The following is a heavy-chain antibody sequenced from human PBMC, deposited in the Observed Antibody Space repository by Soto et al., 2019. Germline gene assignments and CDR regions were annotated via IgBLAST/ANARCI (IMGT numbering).Heavy chain of an antibody. V-gene: IGHV3-30*09. D-gene: IGHD3-10*01. CDR1: GFTFRTYT. CDR3: AGPRPGRSNHDPTYYFDY. J-gene: IGHJ4*02. CDR2: ISDDGIAK. Sequence: QVQLVESGGGVVQPGRSLRLSCAASGFTFRTYTMHWVRQAPGKGLEWVAVISDDGIAKHYADSVKGRFAISRDNSKNPQYLQMSRLRGDDTAVYYGAGPRPGRSNHDPTYYFDYWGQGTLVTVSS.